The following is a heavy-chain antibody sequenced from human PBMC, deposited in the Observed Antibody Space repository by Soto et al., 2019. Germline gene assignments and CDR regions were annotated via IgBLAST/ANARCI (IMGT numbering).Heavy chain of an antibody. CDR1: GYTFTNYG. D-gene: IGHD5-18*01. CDR3: ARDPTLDTGMENYYHGMEV. Sequence: ASVKVSCKASGYTFTNYGIDWVRQAPGQGLEWMGWISVYNGNSKYAQKFQGRVTMTTDTSTSTAYMELRSLSPDDSGMYYCARDPTLDTGMENYYHGMEVWGQGTPVTVSS. CDR2: ISVYNGNS. J-gene: IGHJ6*01. V-gene: IGHV1-18*01.